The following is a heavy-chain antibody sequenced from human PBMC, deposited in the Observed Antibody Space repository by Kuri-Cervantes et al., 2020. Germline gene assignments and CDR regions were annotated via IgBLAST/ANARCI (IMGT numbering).Heavy chain of an antibody. J-gene: IGHJ4*02. CDR1: GYTFNSYH. Sequence: ASVKVSCNASGYTFNSYHIHWVRQAPGQGLEWLGIINPSGGSTSYAQKFQGRVTMTRDTSTSTFYMEVSSLRSEDTAVYYCARDIGGNGYNYVDYWGQGTLVTVSS. V-gene: IGHV1-46*02. CDR2: INPSGGST. CDR3: ARDIGGNGYNYVDY. D-gene: IGHD5-24*01.